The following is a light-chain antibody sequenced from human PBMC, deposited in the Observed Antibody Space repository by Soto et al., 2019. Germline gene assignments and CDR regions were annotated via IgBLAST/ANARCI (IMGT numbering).Light chain of an antibody. CDR3: QQYDGAPLT. J-gene: IGKJ4*01. Sequence: DIPMTQSPSSLSASVGDRVTITCRASQGIHNNLAWYQQKPGEVPKLLIYAASTLQSGVPSRFSGGGSGTDFTLTVNSLQPEDVATYYCQQYDGAPLTFGGGTKVEIE. CDR1: QGIHNN. V-gene: IGKV1-27*01. CDR2: AAS.